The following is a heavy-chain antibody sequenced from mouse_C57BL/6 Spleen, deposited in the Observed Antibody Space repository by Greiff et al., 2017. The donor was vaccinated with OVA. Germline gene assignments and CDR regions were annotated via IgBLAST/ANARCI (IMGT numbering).Heavy chain of an antibody. CDR2: ISSGSSTI. Sequence: EVKLVESGGGLVKPGGSLKLSCAASGFTFSDYGMHWVRQAPEKGLEWVAYISSGSSTIYYADTVKGRFTISRDNAKNTLFLQMTSLRSEDAAMYYCARGDSYYFDYWGQGTTLTVSS. V-gene: IGHV5-17*01. CDR1: GFTFSDYG. D-gene: IGHD3-3*01. J-gene: IGHJ2*01. CDR3: ARGDSYYFDY.